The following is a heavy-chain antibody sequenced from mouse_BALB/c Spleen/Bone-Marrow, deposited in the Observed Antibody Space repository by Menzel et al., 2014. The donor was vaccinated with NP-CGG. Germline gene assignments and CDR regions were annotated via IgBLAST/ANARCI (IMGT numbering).Heavy chain of an antibody. D-gene: IGHD2-1*01. J-gene: IGHJ1*01. CDR1: GYTVXDYA. CDR3: ATPPGGNSGSWYFDV. CDR2: ISTYSGDD. V-gene: IGHV1-67*01. Sequence: VQLQQSGAELVRPGVSVKISCKGSGYTVXDYAMHWVKQSHAKSLEWIGVISTYSGDDRYNQKFKDKATMTVDKSSRTAYIELARLTSEDSAIYYRATPPGGNSGSWYFDVWGAGTTVTVSS.